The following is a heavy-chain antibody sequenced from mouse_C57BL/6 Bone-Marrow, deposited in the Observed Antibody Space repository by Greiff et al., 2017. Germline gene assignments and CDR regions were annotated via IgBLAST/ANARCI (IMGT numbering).Heavy chain of an antibody. V-gene: IGHV1-15*01. CDR1: GYPFTDSE. Sequence: QFQLQQSGAELVRPGASVTLSCKPSGYPFTDSEMHWVKQTPVHGLEWIGAIDLEPGVTAYHQKFKGKAIRTAENSSSTAYMEHRSLTSEDSAVYYCTRDGNWYCDVWGTGTTVTVSS. CDR3: TRDGNWYCDV. CDR2: IDLEPGVT. D-gene: IGHD2-1*01. J-gene: IGHJ1*03.